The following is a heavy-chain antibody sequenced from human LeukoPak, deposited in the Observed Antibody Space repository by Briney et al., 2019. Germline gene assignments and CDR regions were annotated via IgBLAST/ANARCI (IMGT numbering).Heavy chain of an antibody. D-gene: IGHD2-15*01. CDR1: GGSISSSSYY. CDR3: ARGRNKGMVAATRFIY. J-gene: IGHJ4*02. V-gene: IGHV4-61*01. CDR2: IYYSGST. Sequence: SETLSLTCTVSGGSISSSSYYWSWIRQPPGKGLEWIGYIYYSGSTNYNPSLKSRVTISVDTSKNQFSLKLSSVTAADTAVYYCARGRNKGMVAATRFIYWGQGTLVTVSS.